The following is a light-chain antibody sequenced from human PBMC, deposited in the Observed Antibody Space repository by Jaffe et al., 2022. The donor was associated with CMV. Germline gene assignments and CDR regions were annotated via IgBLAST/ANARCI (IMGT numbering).Light chain of an antibody. J-gene: IGKJ2*01. V-gene: IGKV3-20*01. CDR2: GAS. Sequence: EIVLTQSPGTLSLSPGERATLSCRASQSVSSNSLAWYQQKPGQAPRVLIYGASSRATGIPDRFSGSGSGTDFTLTISRLEPEDFAVYYCQQYGSSPRTFGQGTKLEIK. CDR3: QQYGSSPRT. CDR1: QSVSSNS.